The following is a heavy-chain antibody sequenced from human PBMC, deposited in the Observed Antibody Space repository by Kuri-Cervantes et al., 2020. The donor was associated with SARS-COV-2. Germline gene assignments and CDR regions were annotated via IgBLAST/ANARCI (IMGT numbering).Heavy chain of an antibody. CDR3: ARGAANYYYMDV. CDR1: GFIFSDYA. J-gene: IGHJ6*03. Sequence: AGSLSLSCEASGFIFSDYAIDWVRQAPGKGLEWVAIISYDGRNTKFADSVKGRFTISRDNSKNVVYLQMNSLRIEDTAEYFCARGAANYYYMDVWGKGTTVTVSS. D-gene: IGHD3-16*01. CDR2: ISYDGRNT. V-gene: IGHV3-30*14.